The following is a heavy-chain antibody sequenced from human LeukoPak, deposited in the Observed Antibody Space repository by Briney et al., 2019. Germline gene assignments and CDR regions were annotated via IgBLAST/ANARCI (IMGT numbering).Heavy chain of an antibody. CDR2: IYYSGST. CDR3: ARRDRSGWFDP. J-gene: IGHJ5*02. Sequence: SETLSLTCTVSGGSISSSSYYWGWIRQPPGKGLEWIGSIYYSGSTYYNPSLKSRVTISADTSKNQFSLNLSSVAAADTAVYYCARRDRSGWFDPWGQGTLVTVSS. V-gene: IGHV4-39*07. CDR1: GGSISSSSYY.